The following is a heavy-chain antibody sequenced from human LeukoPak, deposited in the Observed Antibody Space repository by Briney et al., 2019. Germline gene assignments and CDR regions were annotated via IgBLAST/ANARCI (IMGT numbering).Heavy chain of an antibody. Sequence: PGGSRRLSCAARGFTFSDTWMSWVRQAPGQGLEWVGRIQSKADGGTAAYAVPVKGRFIISRDDSKNTVYLQMDSLKMEVTGVYYCTTVYYWGQGTVVTVAS. CDR2: IQSKADGGTA. CDR3: TTVYY. V-gene: IGHV3-15*01. CDR1: GFTFSDTW. J-gene: IGHJ4*01.